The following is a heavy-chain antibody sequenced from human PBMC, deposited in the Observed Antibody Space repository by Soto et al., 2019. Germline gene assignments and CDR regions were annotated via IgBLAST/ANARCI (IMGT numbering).Heavy chain of an antibody. CDR3: ATRRNRGIAAAGMVVDAFDI. D-gene: IGHD6-13*01. CDR2: IYPGDSDT. CDR1: GYSFTSYW. V-gene: IGHV5-51*01. J-gene: IGHJ3*02. Sequence: GESLKISCKGSGYSFTSYWIGWVRQMPGKGLEWMGIIYPGDSDTRYSPSFQGQVTISADKSISTAYLQWSSLKASDTAMYYCATRRNRGIAAAGMVVDAFDIWGQGTMVTVSS.